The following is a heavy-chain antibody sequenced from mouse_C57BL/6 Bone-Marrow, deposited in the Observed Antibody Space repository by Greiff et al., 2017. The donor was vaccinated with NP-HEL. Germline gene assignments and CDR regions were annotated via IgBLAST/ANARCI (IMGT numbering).Heavy chain of an antibody. J-gene: IGHJ1*03. Sequence: EVMLVESGAELVKPGASVKLSCTASGFNIKDYYMHWVKQRTEQGLEWIGRIDPEDGETKYAPKFQGKATITADTSSNTAYLQLSSLTSEDTAVYYCARCRYYYGSSYGYWYFDVWGTGTTVTVSS. CDR2: IDPEDGET. D-gene: IGHD1-1*01. CDR3: ARCRYYYGSSYGYWYFDV. V-gene: IGHV14-2*01. CDR1: GFNIKDYY.